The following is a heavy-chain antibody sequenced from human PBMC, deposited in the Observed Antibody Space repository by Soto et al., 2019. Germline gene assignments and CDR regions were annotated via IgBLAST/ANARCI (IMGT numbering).Heavy chain of an antibody. V-gene: IGHV1-46*01. CDR2: INPSGGST. Sequence: ASVKVSCKASGYTFTSYYMHWVRQAPGQGLEWMGIINPSGGSTSYAQKFQGRVTMTRDTSTSTVYMELSSLRSEDTAVYYCARRASIYDSSGYSWFDPRGQGTLVTVSS. D-gene: IGHD3-22*01. CDR1: GYTFTSYY. CDR3: ARRASIYDSSGYSWFDP. J-gene: IGHJ5*02.